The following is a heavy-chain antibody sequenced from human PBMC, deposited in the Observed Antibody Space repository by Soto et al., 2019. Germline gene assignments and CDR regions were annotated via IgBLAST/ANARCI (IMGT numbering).Heavy chain of an antibody. V-gene: IGHV2-5*02. D-gene: IGHD3-16*01. CDR2: IYGDDDK. CDR3: AHIIASAGEMDYFDY. CDR1: GFSLTASGVA. J-gene: IGHJ4*02. Sequence: QITLEASGPTLVKPTQTLTLTCSCSGFSLTASGVAVGWIRQPPGKALEWLALIYGDDDKRYRSSLKNRLTITRDIPKNQVVLTMSDMDPVDTATYYCAHIIASAGEMDYFDYWGQGTLVTVSS.